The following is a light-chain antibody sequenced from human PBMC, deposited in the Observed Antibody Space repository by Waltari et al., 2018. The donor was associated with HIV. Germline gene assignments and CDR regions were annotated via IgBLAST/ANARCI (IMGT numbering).Light chain of an antibody. CDR3: TSYISSSTPV. Sequence: QSALTKPASVSGSPGQSITISCTGTSRDYNSVSWYQHHPGTAPKVIIYEVSNRPSGVSNRFSGSKSGYTASLTISGLQAEDEADYFCTSYISSSTPVFGGGTKVTVL. J-gene: IGLJ3*02. V-gene: IGLV2-14*01. CDR2: EVS. CDR1: SRDYNS.